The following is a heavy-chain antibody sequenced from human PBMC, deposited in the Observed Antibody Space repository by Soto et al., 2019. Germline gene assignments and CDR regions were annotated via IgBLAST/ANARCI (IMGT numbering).Heavy chain of an antibody. D-gene: IGHD3-10*01. V-gene: IGHV4-34*01. Sequence: QVQLQQWGAGLLKPSETLSLTCAVYGGSFSGYYWSWIRQPPGKGLEWIGEINHSGSTNYNPSLKRRVTISVDTSKNQFSLKLSSVTAADTAVYYCARGRDYYYGSGRRALYYFDYWGQGTLVTVSS. J-gene: IGHJ4*02. CDR1: GGSFSGYY. CDR2: INHSGST. CDR3: ARGRDYYYGSGRRALYYFDY.